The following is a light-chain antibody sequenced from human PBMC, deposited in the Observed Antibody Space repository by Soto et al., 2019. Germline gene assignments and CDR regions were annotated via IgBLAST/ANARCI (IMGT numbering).Light chain of an antibody. V-gene: IGKV3-20*01. CDR3: QRNGVS. Sequence: IVLTQSPGTLSLSPGERATLSCRASQRLGNSYLAWYQQKPGQAPRLLIYETSNRATGIPDRFSCSGSGTDFTLTISRLEPEDFAVYYCQRNGVSFVQGTKVEIK. J-gene: IGKJ1*01. CDR2: ETS. CDR1: QRLGNSY.